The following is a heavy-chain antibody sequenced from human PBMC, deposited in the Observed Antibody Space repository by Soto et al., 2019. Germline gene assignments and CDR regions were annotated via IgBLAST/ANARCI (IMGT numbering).Heavy chain of an antibody. V-gene: IGHV4-59*08. Sequence: SETLSLTCTVSGGSISSYYWSWIRQPPGKGLEWIGYIYYSGSTNYNPSLKSRVTISVDTSKNQFSLKLSSVTAADTAVYYCARNSGYDRPYYYDYWGQGTLVTVSS. CDR2: IYYSGST. D-gene: IGHD5-12*01. CDR1: GGSISSYY. CDR3: ARNSGYDRPYYYDY. J-gene: IGHJ4*02.